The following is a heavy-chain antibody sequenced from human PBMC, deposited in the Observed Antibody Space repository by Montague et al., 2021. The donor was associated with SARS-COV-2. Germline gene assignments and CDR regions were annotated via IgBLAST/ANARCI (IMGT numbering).Heavy chain of an antibody. CDR1: GGSISSSSYY. V-gene: IGHV4-39*07. CDR3: AREDGWNWFDP. Sequence: SETRSLTCTVSGGSISSSSYYWAWIRQPPGKGLEWIGSIYHSGSTNPTPSLETRVTISVDPSKNQFSLKLSSVTAAATAVYYCAREDGWNWFDPWGQGTLVIVSS. D-gene: IGHD5-24*01. CDR2: IYHSGST. J-gene: IGHJ5*02.